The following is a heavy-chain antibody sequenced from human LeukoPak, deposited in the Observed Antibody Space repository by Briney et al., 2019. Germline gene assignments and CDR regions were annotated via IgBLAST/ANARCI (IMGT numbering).Heavy chain of an antibody. Sequence: SETLSLTCTVSGGSLSGYYWSWIRQPPGKGLEWIGEINHSGSTNYNPSLKSRVTISVDTSKNQFSLKLSAVTAADTAVYYCARVRGYGSGYSDYWGQGTLVTVSS. J-gene: IGHJ4*02. V-gene: IGHV4-34*01. CDR3: ARVRGYGSGYSDY. CDR1: GGSLSGYY. CDR2: INHSGST. D-gene: IGHD3-3*01.